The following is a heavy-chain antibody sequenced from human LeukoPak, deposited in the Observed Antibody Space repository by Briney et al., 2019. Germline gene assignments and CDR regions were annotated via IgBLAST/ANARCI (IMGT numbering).Heavy chain of an antibody. CDR1: GFTFSSYE. V-gene: IGHV3-48*03. CDR3: AELGITMIGGV. Sequence: GGPLRLSCAASGFTFSSYEMNWLPQAPGKALEGVSYISSSGSTIYYADPVKGRFTISRDNAKNSLYLQMNSLRAEDTAVYYCAELGITMIGGVWGKGTTVTISS. CDR2: ISSSGSTI. D-gene: IGHD3-10*02. J-gene: IGHJ6*04.